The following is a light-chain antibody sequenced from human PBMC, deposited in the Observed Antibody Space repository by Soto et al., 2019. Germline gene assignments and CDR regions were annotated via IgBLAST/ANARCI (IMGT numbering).Light chain of an antibody. J-gene: IGKJ2*01. Sequence: EIVLTQSPGTLSLSPGERASLSCRASESVRSSQFPWYQHKPGQAPRLLIYSASSRAPGIPDRFSGSGSGTDFTLTISRLEPEDFAVYYCQQYENSPPYTFGQGTKLEIK. CDR1: ESVRSSQ. CDR3: QQYENSPPYT. V-gene: IGKV3-20*01. CDR2: SAS.